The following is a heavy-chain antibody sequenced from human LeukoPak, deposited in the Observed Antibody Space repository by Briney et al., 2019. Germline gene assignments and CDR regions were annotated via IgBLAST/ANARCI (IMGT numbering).Heavy chain of an antibody. Sequence: SGPTLVKPSQTLTLTCTFSAFSLSSHGVGVGWIRQPPGKALEWLALIYWDDDKRYSPSLKSRLTITKDTSKNQVVLTTTNMDPVDTATYYCAHRRPAAALLDPWGQGTLVTVSS. CDR1: AFSLSSHGVG. D-gene: IGHD6-13*01. CDR3: AHRRPAAALLDP. CDR2: IYWDDDK. V-gene: IGHV2-5*02. J-gene: IGHJ5*02.